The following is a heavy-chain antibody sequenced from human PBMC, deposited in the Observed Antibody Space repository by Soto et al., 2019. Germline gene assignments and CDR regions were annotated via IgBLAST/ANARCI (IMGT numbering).Heavy chain of an antibody. D-gene: IGHD3-3*01. CDR1: GDSIGSNVW. Sequence: SETLSLTCDVSGDSIGSNVWWSWVRQPPGKGLEWIGEIYHIGSTTYNPSLKSRATISVDKSKNQFSLKVTSVTAAYTGVYYCAKRYDFWSGRWYGLGVWGQGTTVTVSS. CDR3: AKRYDFWSGRWYGLGV. J-gene: IGHJ6*02. CDR2: IYHIGST. V-gene: IGHV4-4*02.